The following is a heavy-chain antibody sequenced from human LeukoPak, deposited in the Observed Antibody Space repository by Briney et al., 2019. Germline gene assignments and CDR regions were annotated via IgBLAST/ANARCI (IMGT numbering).Heavy chain of an antibody. CDR2: ISYDGSNK. J-gene: IGHJ3*02. V-gene: IGHV3-30*18. D-gene: IGHD6-13*01. Sequence: GGSLRLSCAASGFTFSSYGMHWVRQAPGKGLEWVAVISYDGSNKYYADSVKGRFTISRDNSKNTLYLQMNSLRAGDTDVYYCAKDVGSSWYNAFDIWGQGTMVTVSS. CDR1: GFTFSSYG. CDR3: AKDVGSSWYNAFDI.